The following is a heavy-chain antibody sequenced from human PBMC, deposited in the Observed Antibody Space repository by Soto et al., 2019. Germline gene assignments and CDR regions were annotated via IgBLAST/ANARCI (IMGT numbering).Heavy chain of an antibody. Sequence: GEPLKLCSKVSGYSFTSYWISGGRKMTGKGVERRGMIDPSDSYTNYSPSFQGHVTITADKSISTDYLQWSSLKASDTAMYYCARHMTVMYYGMDVWGQGTTVTVSS. D-gene: IGHD3-16*01. CDR3: ARHMTVMYYGMDV. V-gene: IGHV5-10-1*01. CDR2: IDPSDSYT. CDR1: GYSFTSYW. J-gene: IGHJ6*02.